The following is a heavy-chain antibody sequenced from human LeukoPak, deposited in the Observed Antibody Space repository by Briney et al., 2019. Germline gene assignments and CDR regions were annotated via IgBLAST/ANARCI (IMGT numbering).Heavy chain of an antibody. CDR1: GHTFTDHF. D-gene: IGHD5-12*01. J-gene: IGHJ4*02. CDR3: ARDYSLNDYY. V-gene: IGHV1-2*02. Sequence: DSVKVSCKSSGHTFTDHFIHWVRQAPGQGLEWVGEINPYNGYTKYAWRLQGRVTMTRDTSISTAFMEVSRLTSDDTAVYYCARDYSLNDYYWGQGTLVTVAS. CDR2: INPYNGYT.